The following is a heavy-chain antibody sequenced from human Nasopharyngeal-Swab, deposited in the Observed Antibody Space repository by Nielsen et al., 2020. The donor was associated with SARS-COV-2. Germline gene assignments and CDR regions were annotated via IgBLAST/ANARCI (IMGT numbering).Heavy chain of an antibody. D-gene: IGHD3-10*01. J-gene: IGHJ3*01. CDR2: IYYTGST. CDR1: GGSISSGDYY. Sequence: SETLSLTCSVSGGSISSGDYYWSWIRQPPGKGLEWIGHIYYTGSTHYNPPLKSRVTISVDTSKNQFSLNLNSVTAADTAVYYCARGTNYYGSGDFWGKGTMVTVSS. V-gene: IGHV4-61*08. CDR3: ARGTNYYGSGDF.